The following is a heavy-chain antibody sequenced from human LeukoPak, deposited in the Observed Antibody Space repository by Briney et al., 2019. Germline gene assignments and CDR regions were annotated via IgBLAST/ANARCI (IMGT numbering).Heavy chain of an antibody. D-gene: IGHD5-18*01. CDR1: GFTVSSNY. CDR3: ARDTRGYSYGYYFDS. Sequence: GGSLRLSCAASGFTVSSNYMSWVRQAPGEGLEWVSVSYSGGRTYYADSVKGRFTISRDNSKNTLYLQMNSLRAEDTAVYYCARDTRGYSYGYYFDSWGQGTPVTVSS. J-gene: IGHJ4*02. CDR2: SYSGGRT. V-gene: IGHV3-53*01.